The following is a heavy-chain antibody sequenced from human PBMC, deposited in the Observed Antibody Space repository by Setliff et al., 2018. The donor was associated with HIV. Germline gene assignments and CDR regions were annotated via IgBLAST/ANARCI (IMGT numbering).Heavy chain of an antibody. CDR1: GLSMRAHH. CDR2: ILYSGNS. CDR3: ATEGREKLALFDH. D-gene: IGHD6-6*01. J-gene: IGHJ4*02. Sequence: ATLSLTCNVSGLSMRAHHWSWVRLPPGKTLEWLGYILYSGNSNYNPSFKNRVTISLNEAKRQFSLDLKSVTSADTAVYYCATEGREKLALFDHWGRGTLVTVSS. V-gene: IGHV4-59*11.